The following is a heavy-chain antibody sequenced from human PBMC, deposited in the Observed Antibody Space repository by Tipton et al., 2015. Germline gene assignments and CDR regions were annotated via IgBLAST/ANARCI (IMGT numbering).Heavy chain of an antibody. CDR3: ARHNSGDYGSLDY. CDR2: IDEAGNQK. CDR1: AFSFNTYW. V-gene: IGHV3-7*01. Sequence: SLRLSCAASAFSFNTYWMTWVRQAPGKGLEWVANIDEAGNQKYYVASVKGRFTISRDNANNSLYLQMNYLRPDDTAVYFCARHNSGDYGSLDYWGQGALVTVSS. J-gene: IGHJ4*02. D-gene: IGHD4-17*01.